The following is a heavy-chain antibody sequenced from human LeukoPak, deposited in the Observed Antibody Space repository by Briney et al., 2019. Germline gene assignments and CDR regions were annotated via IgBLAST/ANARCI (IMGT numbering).Heavy chain of an antibody. D-gene: IGHD4-23*01. CDR1: GGSIRSFY. CDR2: ISYSGYT. V-gene: IGHV4-59*01. J-gene: IGHJ4*02. Sequence: SSETLSLTCTVSGGSIRSFYWSWIRQAPGRGLEWIGFISYSGYTSYSPSLKRRVAISVDTSRSQFSLRLSSMTAADTAIYYCARGRNDNGGMFFDSWAQGTLVTVSS. CDR3: ARGRNDNGGMFFDS.